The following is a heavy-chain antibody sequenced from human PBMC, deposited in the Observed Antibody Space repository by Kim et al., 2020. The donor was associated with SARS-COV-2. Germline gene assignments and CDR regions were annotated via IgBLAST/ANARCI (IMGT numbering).Heavy chain of an antibody. Sequence: GGSLRLSCAASGFTFSSYGMHWVRQAPGKGLEWVAVIWYDGSNKYYADSVKGRFTISRDNSKNTLYLQMNSLRAEDTAVYYCAKGRTEIAVAGWGREDYFDYWGQGTLVTVSS. CDR3: AKGRTEIAVAGWGREDYFDY. D-gene: IGHD6-19*01. CDR1: GFTFSSYG. V-gene: IGHV3-33*06. J-gene: IGHJ4*02. CDR2: IWYDGSNK.